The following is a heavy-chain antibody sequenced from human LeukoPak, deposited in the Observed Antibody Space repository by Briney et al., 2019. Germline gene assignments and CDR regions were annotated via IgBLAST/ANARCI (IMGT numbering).Heavy chain of an antibody. V-gene: IGHV4-59*01. CDR2: IYYSGST. CDR3: ARDPGDYDFDY. Sequence: SETLSLTCTVSGGPISSYYWSWIRQPPGKGLEWIGYIYYSGSTNYNPSLKSRVTISVDTSKNQFSLKLSSVTAADTAVYYCARDPGDYDFDYWGQGTLVTVSS. D-gene: IGHD4-17*01. CDR1: GGPISSYY. J-gene: IGHJ4*02.